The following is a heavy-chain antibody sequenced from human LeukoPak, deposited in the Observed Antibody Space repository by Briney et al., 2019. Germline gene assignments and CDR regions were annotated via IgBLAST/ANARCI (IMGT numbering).Heavy chain of an antibody. CDR1: GFTFTSSA. D-gene: IGHD3-16*01. CDR2: ISAYNGNT. V-gene: IGHV1-18*01. J-gene: IGHJ4*02. Sequence: ASVKVSCKASGFTFTSSAMQWVRQAPGQGLEWMGWISAYNGNTNYAQKLQGRVTMTTDTSTSTAYMELRSLRSDDTAVYYCASGPMITFGGVGHYWGQGTLVTVSS. CDR3: ASGPMITFGGVGHY.